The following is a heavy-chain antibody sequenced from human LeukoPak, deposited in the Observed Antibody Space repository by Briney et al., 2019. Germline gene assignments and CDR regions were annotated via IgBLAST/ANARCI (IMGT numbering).Heavy chain of an antibody. J-gene: IGHJ4*02. CDR3: ARIRCGHGGSVCYNH. CDR2: ISHTEGT. D-gene: IGHD4-23*01. CDR1: GVSINDYY. V-gene: IGHV4-34*01. Sequence: PSETLSLTCGVFGVSINDYYWSWIRQSPGKGLEWIGEISHTEGTRYNPSLESRVTMSVGTSENQLSLKLIFVTAADTAVYYCARIRCGHGGSVCYNHWGLGTLVTVPS.